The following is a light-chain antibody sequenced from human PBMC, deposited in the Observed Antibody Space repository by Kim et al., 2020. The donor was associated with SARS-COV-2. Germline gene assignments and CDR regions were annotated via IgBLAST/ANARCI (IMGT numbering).Light chain of an antibody. CDR3: CSYAGSYTLV. Sequence: GQSFTISCPGTSSDVGGYNYVSWYQQHPGKATKLMIYDVSKRPSGVPDRFSGSKSGNTASLTISGLQAEDEADYYCCSYAGSYTLVFGGGTQLTVL. V-gene: IGLV2-11*01. CDR2: DVS. J-gene: IGLJ2*01. CDR1: SSDVGGYNY.